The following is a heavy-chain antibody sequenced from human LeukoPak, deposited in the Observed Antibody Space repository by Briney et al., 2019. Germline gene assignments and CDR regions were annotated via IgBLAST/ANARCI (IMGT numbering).Heavy chain of an antibody. CDR2: INHSGST. J-gene: IGHJ4*02. V-gene: IGHV4-34*01. D-gene: IGHD3-10*01. Sequence: PSETLSLTCAVYGGSFSGYYRSWIRQPPGQGLEWIGEINHSGSTNYTPSLTSRVTISVDTSKNQFSLKLSSVTAADTAVYYCAGRYYCGSGSYPDYWGQGTLVTVSS. CDR3: AGRYYCGSGSYPDY. CDR1: GGSFSGYY.